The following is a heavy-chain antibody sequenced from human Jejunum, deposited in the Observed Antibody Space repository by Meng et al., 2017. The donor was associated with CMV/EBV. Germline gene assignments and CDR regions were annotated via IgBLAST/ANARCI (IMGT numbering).Heavy chain of an antibody. Sequence: SGYTFHYYAIHWVRQAPGHRLQWMGCSTPDSGKTQYSREFQGRVTFTRDTSASTAYMVLSSLTSEDMAVYYCARARDSGSWLFDYWGQGSLVTVSS. CDR3: ARARDSGSWLFDY. D-gene: IGHD6-13*01. CDR1: GYTFHYYA. CDR2: STPDSGKT. J-gene: IGHJ4*02. V-gene: IGHV1-3*02.